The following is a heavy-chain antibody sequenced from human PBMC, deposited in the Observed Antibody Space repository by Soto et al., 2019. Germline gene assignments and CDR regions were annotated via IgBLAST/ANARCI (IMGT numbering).Heavy chain of an antibody. V-gene: IGHV4-34*01. Sequence: QVQLQQWGAGLLKPSETLSFTCAVYGGSFSGYYWSWIRQPPGKGLEWIGEINHSGSTNYNPSLKSRVTISVDTSKNQFSLKLSSVTAADTAVYYCARDGMFARGWYDYRGQGTLVTVSS. J-gene: IGHJ4*02. CDR3: ARDGMFARGWYDY. CDR2: INHSGST. D-gene: IGHD6-19*01. CDR1: GGSFSGYY.